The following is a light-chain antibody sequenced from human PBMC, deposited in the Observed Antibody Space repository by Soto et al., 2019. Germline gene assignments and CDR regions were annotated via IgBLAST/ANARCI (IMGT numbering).Light chain of an antibody. V-gene: IGKV3-20*01. CDR1: HSVSSIY. CDR3: QQYGSSALT. Sequence: EIVLTQSPGTLSLSPGERATLSCRDSHSVSSIYLVWYQQRSGQLPRLLIYGSSNRAAGIPDRFTGTGSGTDFTLTFYRLEPEDSAVYYCQQYGSSALTFGGGTKV. CDR2: GSS. J-gene: IGKJ4*01.